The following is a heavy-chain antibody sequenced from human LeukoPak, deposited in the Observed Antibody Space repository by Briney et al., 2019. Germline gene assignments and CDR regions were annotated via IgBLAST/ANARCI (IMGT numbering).Heavy chain of an antibody. CDR1: GGSISSGSYY. Sequence: SETLSLTCTVSGGSISSGSYYWSWIRQPAGKGLEWIGRIYTSGSTNYNPSLKSRVTISVDTSKNQFSLKLSSVTAADTAVYYCARVRSGGNYYYYYMDVWGKGTTVTVSS. V-gene: IGHV4-61*02. CDR3: ARVRSGGNYYYYYMDV. D-gene: IGHD3-3*01. J-gene: IGHJ6*03. CDR2: IYTSGST.